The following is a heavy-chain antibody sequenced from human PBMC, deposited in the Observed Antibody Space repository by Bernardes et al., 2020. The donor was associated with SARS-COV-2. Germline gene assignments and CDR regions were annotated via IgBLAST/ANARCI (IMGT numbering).Heavy chain of an antibody. Sequence: SETLSLTCTVSGGSISSYYWSWIRQPPGKGLEWIGYIYYSGSTNYNPSLKSRVTISVDTSKNHFSLKLSSVTAADTAVYYCARASNYLRVFDYWGQGTLVTVSS. CDR2: IYYSGST. CDR1: GGSISSYY. CDR3: ARASNYLRVFDY. J-gene: IGHJ4*02. D-gene: IGHD4-4*01. V-gene: IGHV4-59*08.